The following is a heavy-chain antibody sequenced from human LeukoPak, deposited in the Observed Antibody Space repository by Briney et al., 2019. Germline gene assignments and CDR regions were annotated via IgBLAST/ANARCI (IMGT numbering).Heavy chain of an antibody. V-gene: IGHV3-30*02. CDR3: AKDLRTTVTPGYFDY. CDR2: IRYDGSNK. Sequence: PGGSLRLSCAASGFTFSSCGMHWVRQAPGKGLEWVAFIRYDGSNKYYADSVKGRFTISRDNSKNTLYLQMNSLRAEDTAVYYCAKDLRTTVTPGYFDYWGQGTLVTVSS. CDR1: GFTFSSCG. D-gene: IGHD4-17*01. J-gene: IGHJ4*02.